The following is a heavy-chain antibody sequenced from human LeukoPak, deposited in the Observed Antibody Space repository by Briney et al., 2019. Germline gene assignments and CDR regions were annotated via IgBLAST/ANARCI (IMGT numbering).Heavy chain of an antibody. V-gene: IGHV3-7*01. CDR3: ARDLQMAVAGRLGGFDY. CDR2: IKQDGSEK. J-gene: IGHJ4*02. D-gene: IGHD6-19*01. CDR1: GFAFSSYA. Sequence: GGSLRLSCAASGFAFSSYAMHWVRQAPGKGLEWVANIKQDGSEKYYVDSVKGRFTISRDNAKNSLYLQMNSLRAEDTAVYYCARDLQMAVAGRLGGFDYWGQGTLVTVSS.